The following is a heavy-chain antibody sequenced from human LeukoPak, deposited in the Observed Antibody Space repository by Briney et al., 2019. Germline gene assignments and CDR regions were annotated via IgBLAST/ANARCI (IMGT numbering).Heavy chain of an antibody. Sequence: PSEILSLASTVSGGSISSSSYDWGWIRQPPGKGLDWIGSIYYSGSTYYNPSLKSRVTLSVDTSKNQFSLRLSSVTAADTAVYYCARGGRPFDYWGPGTLVTVSS. J-gene: IGHJ4*02. CDR2: IYYSGST. D-gene: IGHD1-1*01. V-gene: IGHV4-39*01. CDR1: GGSISSSSYD. CDR3: ARGGRPFDY.